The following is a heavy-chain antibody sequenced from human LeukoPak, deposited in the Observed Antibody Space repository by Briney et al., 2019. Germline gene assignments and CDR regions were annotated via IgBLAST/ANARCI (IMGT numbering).Heavy chain of an antibody. J-gene: IGHJ4*02. CDR1: GGSFSGYY. Sequence: SETLSLTCAVYGGSFSGYYWSWIRQPPGKGLEWIGEINHSGSTNYNPSLKSRVTISVDTSKNQFSLKLSSVTAADTAVYYCAREEYSSGWYYFDYWGQGTPVTVSS. V-gene: IGHV4-34*01. CDR3: AREEYSSGWYYFDY. CDR2: INHSGST. D-gene: IGHD6-19*01.